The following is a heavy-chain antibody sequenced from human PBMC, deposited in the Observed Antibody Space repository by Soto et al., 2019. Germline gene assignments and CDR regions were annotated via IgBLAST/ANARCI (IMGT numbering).Heavy chain of an antibody. Sequence: QVQLVESGGGVVQPGRSLRLSCAASGFTFSSYGMHWVRQAPGKGLEWVAVISYDGSNKYYADSVKGRFTISRDNSKNTLYLQMNSLIAEDTAVYYCAKGPQYSSSSVGWFDPWGQGTLVTVSS. CDR1: GFTFSSYG. V-gene: IGHV3-30*18. CDR3: AKGPQYSSSSVGWFDP. D-gene: IGHD6-13*01. J-gene: IGHJ5*02. CDR2: ISYDGSNK.